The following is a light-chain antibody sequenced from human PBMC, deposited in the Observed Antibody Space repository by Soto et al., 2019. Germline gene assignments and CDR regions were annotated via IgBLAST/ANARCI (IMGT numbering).Light chain of an antibody. CDR1: QGISSY. J-gene: IGKJ5*01. CDR2: AAS. V-gene: IGKV1-39*01. CDR3: QQSYSTPIT. Sequence: DIHLTQSPSSLSASVGDRVTITCRASQGISSYLNWYQQKPGKAPKLLIYAASSLQSGVPSRFSGSGSGTDFTLTISSLQPEDFATYYCQQSYSTPITFGQGTRLEI.